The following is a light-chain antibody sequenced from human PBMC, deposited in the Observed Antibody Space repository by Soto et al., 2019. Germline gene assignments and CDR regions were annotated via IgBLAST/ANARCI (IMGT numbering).Light chain of an antibody. Sequence: QSVLTQPPSVSGAPGQTVTISCTGTSSNIGAGFDVHWYQQLRGAAPKLLIYANTDRPSGVPARFSGSKSVTSASLAITGLQPEDEADYFCLSYDTSLRGVFGGGTKLTVL. CDR3: LSYDTSLRGV. CDR1: SSNIGAGFD. V-gene: IGLV1-40*01. CDR2: ANT. J-gene: IGLJ2*01.